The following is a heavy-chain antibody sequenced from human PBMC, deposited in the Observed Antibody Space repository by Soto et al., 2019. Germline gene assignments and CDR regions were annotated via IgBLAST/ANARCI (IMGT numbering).Heavy chain of an antibody. J-gene: IGHJ3*02. D-gene: IGHD3-16*01. V-gene: IGHV3-33*01. CDR2: IWYDGSNK. CDR3: ARDPYYDYIWGSYSAFDI. Sequence: QVQLVESGGGVVQPGRSLRLSCAASGFTFSSYGMHWVRQAPGKGLEWVAVIWYDGSNKYYADSVKGRFTISRDNSKNTLYLQMNSLRAEDTAVYYCARDPYYDYIWGSYSAFDIWGQGTMVTVSS. CDR1: GFTFSSYG.